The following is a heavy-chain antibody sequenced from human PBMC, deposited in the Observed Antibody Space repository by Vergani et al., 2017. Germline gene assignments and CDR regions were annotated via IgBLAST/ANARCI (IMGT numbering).Heavy chain of an antibody. D-gene: IGHD2-15*01. CDR3: ARGSCLGGSCYKPLFDY. CDR1: GGSINSHNYY. J-gene: IGHJ4*02. CDR2: IHTSGST. V-gene: IGHV4-61*02. Sequence: QVQLQESGPGLVKPSQTLYLTCTVSGGSINSHNYYWSRLRQPAGKGLEWIGRIHTSGSTNYNPSLKSRVTMSEDTSKNQFSLNLTSVTAADTAVYFCARGSCLGGSCYKPLFDYWGQGILVTVSS.